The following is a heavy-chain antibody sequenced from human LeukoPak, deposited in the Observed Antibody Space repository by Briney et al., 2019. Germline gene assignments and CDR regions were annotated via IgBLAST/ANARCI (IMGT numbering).Heavy chain of an antibody. Sequence: PGGSLRLSCAASGFTVSSNYMSWVRQAPGKGLEWVSVIYSGGSSYYADSVKGRFTISRDNSKNTLYLQMNSLRAEDTAVYYCAKAGDGYNPGYWGQGTLVTVSS. CDR1: GFTVSSNY. CDR2: IYSGGSS. CDR3: AKAGDGYNPGY. J-gene: IGHJ4*02. D-gene: IGHD5-24*01. V-gene: IGHV3-53*01.